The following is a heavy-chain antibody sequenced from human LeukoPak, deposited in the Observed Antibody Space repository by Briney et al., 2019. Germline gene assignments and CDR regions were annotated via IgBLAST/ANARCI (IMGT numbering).Heavy chain of an antibody. CDR2: TKQDGSEK. Sequence: GGSLRLSCAASGFTFSRYWMTWVRQAPGKGLEWVANTKQDGSEKYYADSVKGRFTISRDNAKNSLYLQMNSLRAEDTAVYYCATPLDYYDSSGYHQGGDWGQGTLVTVSS. V-gene: IGHV3-7*03. CDR1: GFTFSRYW. D-gene: IGHD3-22*01. J-gene: IGHJ4*02. CDR3: ATPLDYYDSSGYHQGGD.